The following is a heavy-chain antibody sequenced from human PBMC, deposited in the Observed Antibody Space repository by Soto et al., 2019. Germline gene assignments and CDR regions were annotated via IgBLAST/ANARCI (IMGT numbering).Heavy chain of an antibody. CDR2: INHSGST. J-gene: IGHJ4*02. CDR1: GASFGTYY. V-gene: IGHV4-34*01. CDR3: ARSGSGWSDFDY. Sequence: PSETLSLTCVVSGASFGTYYWSWIRQPLGKGLEWIGEINHSGSTNYNPSLKSRVTISVDTSKNQFSLKLSSVTAADTAVYYCARSGSGWSDFDYWGQGILVTVSS. D-gene: IGHD6-19*01.